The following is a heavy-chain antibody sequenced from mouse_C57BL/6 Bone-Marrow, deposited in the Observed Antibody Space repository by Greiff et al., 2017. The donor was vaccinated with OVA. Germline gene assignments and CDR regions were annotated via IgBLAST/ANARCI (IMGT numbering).Heavy chain of an antibody. CDR1: GYAFSSYW. CDR3: ARGDYSNRYGYFDV. V-gene: IGHV1-80*01. J-gene: IGHJ1*03. CDR2: IYPGDGDT. D-gene: IGHD2-5*01. Sequence: QVQLQQSGAELVKPGASVKISCKASGYAFSSYWMNWVKQRPGKGLEWIGQIYPGDGDTNYNGKFKGKATLTADKSSSTAYMQLSSLTSEDSAVYFCARGDYSNRYGYFDVWGTGTTVTVSS.